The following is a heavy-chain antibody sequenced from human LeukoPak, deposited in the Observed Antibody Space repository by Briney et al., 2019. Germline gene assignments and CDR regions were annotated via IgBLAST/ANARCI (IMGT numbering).Heavy chain of an antibody. V-gene: IGHV1-2*02. J-gene: IGHJ5*02. Sequence: ASVKVSCKASGYTFTGYYMHWVRQAPGQGLEWMGWINTNSGGTNYAQKFQGRVTMTRDTSISTAYMELSRLRSDDTAVYYCARDGIAGGNWFDPWGQGTLVTVSS. CDR3: ARDGIAGGNWFDP. CDR2: INTNSGGT. CDR1: GYTFTGYY. D-gene: IGHD6-13*01.